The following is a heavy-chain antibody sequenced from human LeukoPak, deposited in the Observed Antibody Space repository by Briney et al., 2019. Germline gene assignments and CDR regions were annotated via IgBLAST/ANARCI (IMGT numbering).Heavy chain of an antibody. V-gene: IGHV4-38-2*01. CDR2: IYHSGST. D-gene: IGHD3-10*01. J-gene: IGHJ6*04. CDR1: GYSISSGYY. CDR3: ARGSGLYKYGSGSMDV. Sequence: PSETLSLTCAVSGYSISSGYYWGWIRQPPGKGLERIGSIYHSGSTYYNPSLKSRVTISVDTSKNQFSLKLSSVTAADTAVYYCARGSGLYKYGSGSMDVWGKGTTVTVSS.